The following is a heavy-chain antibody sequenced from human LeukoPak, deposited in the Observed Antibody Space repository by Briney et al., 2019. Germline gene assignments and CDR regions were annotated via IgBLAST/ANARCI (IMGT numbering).Heavy chain of an antibody. V-gene: IGHV4-34*01. Sequence: PSETLSLTCAVYGGSFTGYYWSWIRQPPGKGLEWIGEINHSGSTNYNPSLKSRVNKSVDTSKNQFSLTLSSVTAADTAVFYCARGRAYYDFWSGYFGGAIPERGRYYYYYMDVWGKGTTVTVSS. CDR1: GGSFTGYY. CDR2: INHSGST. J-gene: IGHJ6*03. CDR3: ARGRAYYDFWSGYFGGAIPERGRYYYYYMDV. D-gene: IGHD3-3*01.